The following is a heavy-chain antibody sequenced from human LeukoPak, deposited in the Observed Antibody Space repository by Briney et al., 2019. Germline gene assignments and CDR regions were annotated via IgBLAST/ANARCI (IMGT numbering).Heavy chain of an antibody. Sequence: GGSLRLSCTASGFTFGDEAMSWVRQAPGKGLEWVGFIRSKAYGGTTEYAASVKGRFTISRDDSKSIAYLQMNSLKTEDTAVYYSSRDPFAPSSYYYDSSGYYRRGTEDYYYYYGMDVWGQGTTVTVSS. J-gene: IGHJ6*02. CDR2: IRSKAYGGTT. D-gene: IGHD3-22*01. CDR1: GFTFGDEA. V-gene: IGHV3-49*04. CDR3: SRDPFAPSSYYYDSSGYYRRGTEDYYYYYGMDV.